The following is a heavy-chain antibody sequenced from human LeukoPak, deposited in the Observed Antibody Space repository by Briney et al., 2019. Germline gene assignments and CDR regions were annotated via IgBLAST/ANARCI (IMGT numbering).Heavy chain of an antibody. Sequence: GGSLRLSCAASGFTFSNYWMTWVRQPPGRGLEWVANIRQDGSEQYYVDSVKGRFTISRDNAKNSLYLQMNSVRAEDTAVYYCARDYVWGSDRYTDYWGQGTLVTVSS. CDR2: IRQDGSEQ. J-gene: IGHJ4*02. CDR1: GFTFSNYW. CDR3: ARDYVWGSDRYTDY. V-gene: IGHV3-7*05. D-gene: IGHD3-16*02.